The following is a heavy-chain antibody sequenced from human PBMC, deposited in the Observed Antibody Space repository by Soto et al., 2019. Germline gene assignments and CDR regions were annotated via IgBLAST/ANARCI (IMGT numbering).Heavy chain of an antibody. CDR2: ISAAGDP. V-gene: IGHV3-13*05. CDR1: GFTFRNYD. CDR3: ARKDRDFYGLDV. J-gene: IGHJ6*02. Sequence: EVQLVESGGGLVQPGGSLRLSCEASGFTFRNYDMHWVRQGTGKGLEWVSGISAAGDPDYADSVEGRFTISRENAQNSFFLQMNSLRVGDPAVYYCARKDRDFYGLDVWGQGTTVIVSS.